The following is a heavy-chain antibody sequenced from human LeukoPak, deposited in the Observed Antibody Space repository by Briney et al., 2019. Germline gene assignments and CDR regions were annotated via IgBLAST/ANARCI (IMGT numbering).Heavy chain of an antibody. CDR2: IWYDGSNK. CDR3: ARPQYFYGSGSPIDY. CDR1: GFTFSSYC. J-gene: IGHJ4*02. D-gene: IGHD3-10*01. V-gene: IGHV3-33*01. Sequence: GGSLRLSCAASGFTFSSYCMHWVRQAPGKGLEWVAVIWYDGSNKYYADSVKGRFTISRDNSKNTLYLQMNSLRAEDTAVYYCARPQYFYGSGSPIDYWGQGTLVTAS.